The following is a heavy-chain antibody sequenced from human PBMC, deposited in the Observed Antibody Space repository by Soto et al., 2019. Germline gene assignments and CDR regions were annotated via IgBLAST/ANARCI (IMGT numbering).Heavy chain of an antibody. CDR1: GGTFSSYA. CDR3: ARDPRDRGGYYSPFDY. J-gene: IGHJ4*02. CDR2: IIPIFGTA. Sequence: SVKVSCKASGGTFSSYAISWVRQAPGQGLEWMGGIIPIFGTANYAQKFQGRVTITADKSTSTAYMELSSLRSEDTAVYYCARDPRDRGGYYSPFDYGGQGTLVTVSS. D-gene: IGHD3-22*01. V-gene: IGHV1-69*06.